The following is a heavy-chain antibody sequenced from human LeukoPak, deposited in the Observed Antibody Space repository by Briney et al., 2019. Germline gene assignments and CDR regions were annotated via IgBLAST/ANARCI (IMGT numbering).Heavy chain of an antibody. CDR1: GGSITSTNY. CDR3: AREGGPYRPLDY. Sequence: SETLSLTCGVSGGSITSTNYWTWVRQPPGKGLEWIGEVNLQGSTNYNPSLMGRVAISVDMSENHISPQLTSVTAADTAGYYCAREGGPYRPLDYSGQGTLVTVSS. V-gene: IGHV4-4*02. CDR2: VNLQGST. J-gene: IGHJ4*02.